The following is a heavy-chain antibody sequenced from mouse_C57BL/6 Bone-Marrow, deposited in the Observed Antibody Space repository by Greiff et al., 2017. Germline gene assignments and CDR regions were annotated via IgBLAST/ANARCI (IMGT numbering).Heavy chain of an antibody. CDR2: IHPNSGST. Sequence: QVQLQQPGAELVKPGASVTLSCKASGYTFPSYWMHWVKQRPRQGLEWIGMIHPNSGSTNYNEKFKSKATLTVDKSSSTAYMQLSSLTSEDAAVYYCARKLKRAWFAYWGQGTLVTVSA. CDR1: GYTFPSYW. V-gene: IGHV1-64*01. D-gene: IGHD1-3*01. CDR3: ARKLKRAWFAY. J-gene: IGHJ3*01.